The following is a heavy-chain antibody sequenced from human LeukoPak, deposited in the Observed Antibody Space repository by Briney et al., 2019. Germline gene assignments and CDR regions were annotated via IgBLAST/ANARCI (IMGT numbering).Heavy chain of an antibody. Sequence: SQTLSLTCAISGDSVSSNSAAWNWIRQSPSRGLEWLGRTYYRSKWYNDYAVSVKGRITINPDTSKNQFSLQLNSVTPEDTAVYYCARVGGSWDSSGWQRIDYWGQGTLVTVSS. CDR3: ARVGGSWDSSGWQRIDY. D-gene: IGHD6-19*01. CDR2: TYYRSKWYN. J-gene: IGHJ4*02. CDR1: GDSVSSNSAA. V-gene: IGHV6-1*01.